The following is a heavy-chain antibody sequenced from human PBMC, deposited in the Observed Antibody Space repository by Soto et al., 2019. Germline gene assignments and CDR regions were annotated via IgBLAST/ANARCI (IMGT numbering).Heavy chain of an antibody. CDR3: ARAVDYTNYYYGMDV. CDR1: GFTVSSNY. CDR2: IYSGGST. V-gene: IGHV3-53*01. J-gene: IGHJ6*02. Sequence: PGGSLRLSCAASGFTVSSNYMSWVRQAPGKGLEWVPVIYSGGSTYYADSVKGRFTISRDNSKNTLYLRMNSLRAEDTAVYYCARAVDYTNYYYGMDVWGQGTTVTVSS. D-gene: IGHD4-4*01.